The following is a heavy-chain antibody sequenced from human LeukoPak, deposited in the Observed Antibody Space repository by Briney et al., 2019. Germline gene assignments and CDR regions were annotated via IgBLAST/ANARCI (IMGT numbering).Heavy chain of an antibody. Sequence: PGGSLRLSCAASGFTFSSYEMNWVRQAPGKGLEWVSYISSGSSSIFYADSVKGRFAISRDNAKNSLYLQMNSLRDEDTAVYYCARDDNDILTGYYIDYWGQGTLVTVSS. CDR3: ARDDNDILTGYYIDY. D-gene: IGHD3-9*01. V-gene: IGHV3-48*03. CDR2: ISSGSSSI. CDR1: GFTFSSYE. J-gene: IGHJ4*02.